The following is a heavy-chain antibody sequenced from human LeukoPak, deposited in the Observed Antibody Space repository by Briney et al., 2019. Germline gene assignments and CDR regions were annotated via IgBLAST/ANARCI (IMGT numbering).Heavy chain of an antibody. CDR3: ARGRYCSSTSCYGGYYYYYYGMDV. CDR1: GGSFSGYY. D-gene: IGHD2-2*01. CDR2: INHSGST. J-gene: IGHJ6*04. V-gene: IGHV4-34*01. Sequence: SETLSLTCAVYGGSFSGYYWSWIRQPPGKGLEWIGVINHSGSTNYNPSLKSRVTISVDTSKNQFSLKLSSVTAADTAVYYCARGRYCSSTSCYGGYYYYYYGMDVWGKGTTVTVSS.